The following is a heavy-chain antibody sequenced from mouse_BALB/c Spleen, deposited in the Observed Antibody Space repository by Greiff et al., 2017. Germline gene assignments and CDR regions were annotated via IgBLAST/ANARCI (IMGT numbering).Heavy chain of an antibody. CDR1: GYTFTSYY. Sequence: QVQLQQPGAELVKPGASVKLSCKASGYTFTSYYMYWVKQRPGQGLEWIGGINPSNGGTNFNEKFKSKATLTVDKSSSTAYMQLSSLTSEDSAVYYCTRWDYGYPFAYWGQGTLVTVSA. D-gene: IGHD1-2*01. CDR3: TRWDYGYPFAY. J-gene: IGHJ3*01. CDR2: INPSNGGT. V-gene: IGHV1S81*02.